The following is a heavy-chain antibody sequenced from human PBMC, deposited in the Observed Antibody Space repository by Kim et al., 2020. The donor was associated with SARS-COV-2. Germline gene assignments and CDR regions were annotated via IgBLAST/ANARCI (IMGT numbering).Heavy chain of an antibody. J-gene: IGHJ4*02. V-gene: IGHV1-69*13. D-gene: IGHD4-17*01. CDR2: IIPIFGTA. CDR3: ASRVQGQYGDYLTY. Sequence: SVKVSCKASGGTFSSYAISWVRQAPGQGLEWMGGIIPIFGTANYAQKFQGRVTITADESTSTAYMELSSLRSEDTAVYYCASRVQGQYGDYLTYWGQGTLVTVSS. CDR1: GGTFSSYA.